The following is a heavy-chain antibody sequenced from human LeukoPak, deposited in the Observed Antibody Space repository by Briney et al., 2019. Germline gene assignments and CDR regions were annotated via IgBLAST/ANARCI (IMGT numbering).Heavy chain of an antibody. J-gene: IGHJ4*02. CDR3: ARVPYHSSGYFFAY. D-gene: IGHD3-22*01. Sequence: SQSRSLACTVFGGSLGSGDYCWGWIRQHAGRGLEWIGLVYYGGSTYYNPSLKSRLPISLDTSKNQFSLKLSSATAADTAVYFCARVPYHSSGYFFAYWGQATLVTPPS. CDR2: VYYGGST. V-gene: IGHV4-31*03. CDR1: GGSLGSGDYC.